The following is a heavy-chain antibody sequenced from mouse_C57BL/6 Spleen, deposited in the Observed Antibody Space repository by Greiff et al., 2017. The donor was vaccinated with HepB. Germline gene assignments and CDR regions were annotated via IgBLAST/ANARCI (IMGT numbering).Heavy chain of an antibody. CDR2: INPNYGTT. V-gene: IGHV1-39*01. D-gene: IGHD1-1*01. CDR1: GYSFTDYN. J-gene: IGHJ2*01. Sequence: EVKLVESGPELVKPGASVKISCKASGYSFTDYNMNWVKQSNGKSLEWIGVINPNYGTTSYNQKFKGKATLTVDQSSSTAYMQLNSLTSEDSAVYYCARYYGSSYVGYFDYWGQGTTLTVSS. CDR3: ARYYGSSYVGYFDY.